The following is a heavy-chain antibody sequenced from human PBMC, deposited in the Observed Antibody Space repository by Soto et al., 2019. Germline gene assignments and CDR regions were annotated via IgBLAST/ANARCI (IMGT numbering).Heavy chain of an antibody. CDR1: GGTFSSYA. CDR2: IIPIFGTA. J-gene: IGHJ4*02. Sequence: ASVKVSCKASGGTFSSYAISWVRQAPGQGLEWMGGIIPIFGTANYAQKFQGRVTITADESTSTAYMELSSLRSDDTAVYYCARDAPFEYYYDSSGYLDYWGQGTLVTVSS. CDR3: ARDAPFEYYYDSSGYLDY. D-gene: IGHD3-22*01. V-gene: IGHV1-69*13.